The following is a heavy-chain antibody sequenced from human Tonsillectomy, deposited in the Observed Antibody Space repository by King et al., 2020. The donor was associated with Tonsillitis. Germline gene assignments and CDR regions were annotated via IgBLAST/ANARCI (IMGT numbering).Heavy chain of an antibody. CDR2: ISSSSSTI. D-gene: IGHD4-17*01. J-gene: IGHJ2*01. Sequence: EVQLVESGGGLVQPGGSLRLSCAASGFTFSSYSMNWVRQAPGKGLEWVSYISSSSSTIYYADSVKGRFTISRDNAKNSLYLQMNSLRAEDTAVYYCARDHCGDFYGDYVSCAPGSWYFDLWGRGTLVTVSS. V-gene: IGHV3-48*01. CDR3: ARDHCGDFYGDYVSCAPGSWYFDL. CDR1: GFTFSSYS.